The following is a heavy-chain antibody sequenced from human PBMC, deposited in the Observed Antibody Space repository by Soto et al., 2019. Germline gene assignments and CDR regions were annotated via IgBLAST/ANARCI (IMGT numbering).Heavy chain of an antibody. D-gene: IGHD3-3*01. Sequence: PSETLSLTCTVSGGSISSGGYYWSWIRQHPGKGLEWIGYIYYSGSTYYNPSLKSRVTISVDTSKNQFSLKLSSVTAADTAVYYCARGRVEDYDFWCGYACDIWGQGSMVTVSS. CDR1: GGSISSGGYY. J-gene: IGHJ3*02. CDR3: ARGRVEDYDFWCGYACDI. CDR2: IYYSGST. V-gene: IGHV4-31*03.